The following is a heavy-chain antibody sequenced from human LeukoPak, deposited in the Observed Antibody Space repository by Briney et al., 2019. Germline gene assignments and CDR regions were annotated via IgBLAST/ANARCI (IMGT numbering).Heavy chain of an antibody. Sequence: PGGSLILCCAASGFTFSNYARSGGRQAPGERVEGVAATSGTGGSTYYADSGKGRFTISRDNSKNTLYLQMNSLRAEDTAVYYCAKDMGSGSPRDYGMDVWGQGTTVTVSS. CDR3: AKDMGSGSPRDYGMDV. J-gene: IGHJ6*02. V-gene: IGHV3-23*01. CDR1: GFTFSNYA. D-gene: IGHD3-10*01. CDR2: TSGTGGST.